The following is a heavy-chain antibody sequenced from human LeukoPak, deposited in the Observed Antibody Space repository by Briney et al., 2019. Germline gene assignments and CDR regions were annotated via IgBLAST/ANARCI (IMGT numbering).Heavy chain of an antibody. CDR2: ISSGGSSI. J-gene: IGHJ4*02. CDR1: GFTFSDYY. D-gene: IGHD6-13*01. Sequence: GGSLRLSCAVSGFTFSDYYMSWIRQAPGKGLEWVSYISSGGSSISHADSVKGRFTISRDNAENSLYLQMNSLRAEDTAVYYCASRAAASRCFDYWGQGTLVTVSS. CDR3: ASRAAASRCFDY. V-gene: IGHV3-11*01.